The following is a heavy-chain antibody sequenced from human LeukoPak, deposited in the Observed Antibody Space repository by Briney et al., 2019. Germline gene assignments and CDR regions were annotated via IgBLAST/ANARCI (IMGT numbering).Heavy chain of an antibody. CDR3: TRDPILGAPDYFDY. CDR1: GFTFANYV. CDR2: TSPDGGLK. V-gene: IGHV3-30*04. Sequence: GGSLRLSCAASGFTFANYVTHWVRQAPGKGLEWVAVTSPDGGLKFYGDSVKGRFTISRDNSKNTMYLQMNNLREEDTAVYYCTRDPILGAPDYFDYWGQGTLVTVSS. D-gene: IGHD1-26*01. J-gene: IGHJ4*02.